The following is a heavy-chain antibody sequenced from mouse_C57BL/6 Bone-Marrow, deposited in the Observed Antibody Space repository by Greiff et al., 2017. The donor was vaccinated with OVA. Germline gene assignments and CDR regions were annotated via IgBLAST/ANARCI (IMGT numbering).Heavy chain of an antibody. CDR2: IDPNSGGT. CDR1: GYTFTSSW. Sequence: QVQLQQPGAELVKPGASVKLSCKASGYTFTSSWMHLVQQRPGRGLEWIGRIDPNSGGTKYNEKFKSKATLTVDKPSSTAYMQLSSRTSEDSEVYDCERGSWDYWGQGTTLTVSS. V-gene: IGHV1-72*01. CDR3: ERGSWDY. J-gene: IGHJ2*01.